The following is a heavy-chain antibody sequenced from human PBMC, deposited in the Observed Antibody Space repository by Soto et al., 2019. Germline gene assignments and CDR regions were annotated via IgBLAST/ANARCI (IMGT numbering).Heavy chain of an antibody. CDR1: GYTFTGYY. J-gene: IGHJ6*02. CDR2: INPNSGDT. CDR3: AKALNTFYYYYGMDV. D-gene: IGHD2-2*02. V-gene: IGHV1-2*02. Sequence: GASVKVSFKASGYTFTGYYVHWVRQAPGQGLEWMGCINPNSGDTYLAQRFQGRFTISRDNSKNTLHLQMNSLRAEDTAVYYCAKALNTFYYYYGMDVWGQGSTVTVS.